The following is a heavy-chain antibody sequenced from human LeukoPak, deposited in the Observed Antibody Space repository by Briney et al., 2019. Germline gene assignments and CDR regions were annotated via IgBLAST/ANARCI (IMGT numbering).Heavy chain of an antibody. CDR1: GFTFSSYA. V-gene: IGHV3-7*03. J-gene: IGHJ4*02. CDR2: IKQDGSEK. D-gene: IGHD4-23*01. Sequence: GRSLRLSCAASGFTFSSYAMHWVRQAPGKGLEWVANIKQDGSEKYYVDSVEGRFTISRDNAKNSLYLQMNSLRAEDTAVYFCARDQTTVGLDFWGQGTLVSVSS. CDR3: ARDQTTVGLDF.